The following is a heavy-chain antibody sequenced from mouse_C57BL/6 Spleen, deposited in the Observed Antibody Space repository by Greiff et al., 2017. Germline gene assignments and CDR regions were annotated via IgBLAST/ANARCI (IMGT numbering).Heavy chain of an antibody. D-gene: IGHD1-1*01. CDR2: ISSGGDYI. V-gene: IGHV5-9-1*02. Sequence: EVQGVESGEGLVKPGGSLKLSCAASGFTFSSYAMSWVRQTPEKRLEWVAYISSGGDYIYYADTVKGRFTISRDNARNTLYLQMSSLKSEDTAMYYCTREGDYGSSYAMDYWGQGTSVTVSS. J-gene: IGHJ4*01. CDR1: GFTFSSYA. CDR3: TREGDYGSSYAMDY.